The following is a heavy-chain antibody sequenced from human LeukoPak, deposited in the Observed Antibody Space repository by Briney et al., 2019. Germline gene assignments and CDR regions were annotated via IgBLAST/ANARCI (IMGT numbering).Heavy chain of an antibody. CDR3: ARENSGSYYQFDC. CDR2: ISSSTSYI. J-gene: IGHJ4*02. CDR1: GFIFSTYS. Sequence: GGPLRLSCAASGFIFSTYSMNWVRQAPGKGREWVSSISSSTSYIYYAHSVKGRFTISRDNAKNSLYLQMNSLRPEDTAVYYCARENSGSYYQFDCWGQGTLVTVSS. V-gene: IGHV3-21*01. D-gene: IGHD1-26*01.